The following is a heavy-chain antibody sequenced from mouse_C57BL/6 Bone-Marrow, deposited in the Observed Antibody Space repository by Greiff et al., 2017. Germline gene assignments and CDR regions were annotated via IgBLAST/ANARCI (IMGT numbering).Heavy chain of an antibody. CDR2: IWRGGST. V-gene: IGHV2-5*01. CDR3: AKNYYGPNWYFDV. Sequence: QVQLKESGPGLVQPSQSLSITCTVSGFSLTSYGVHWVRQSPGKGLEWLGVIWRGGSTDYNAAFMSRPSITKDNSKSQVFFKMNSLQSDDTAIYYCAKNYYGPNWYFDVWGTGTTVTVSS. J-gene: IGHJ1*03. D-gene: IGHD1-1*01. CDR1: GFSLTSYG.